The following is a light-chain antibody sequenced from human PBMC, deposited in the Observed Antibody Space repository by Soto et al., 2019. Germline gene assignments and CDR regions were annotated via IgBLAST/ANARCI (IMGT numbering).Light chain of an antibody. CDR1: SSDVGSYNL. V-gene: IGLV2-23*02. CDR2: EVT. J-gene: IGLJ2*01. Sequence: QSALTQAASVSGSPGQSITISCIGTSSDVGSYNLVSWYQQHPGKAPKLMIYEVTKRPSGISNRFSGSKSGNTASLTISGLQAEDEAEYYCCSYAGSRVVFGGGTKLTVL. CDR3: CSYAGSRVV.